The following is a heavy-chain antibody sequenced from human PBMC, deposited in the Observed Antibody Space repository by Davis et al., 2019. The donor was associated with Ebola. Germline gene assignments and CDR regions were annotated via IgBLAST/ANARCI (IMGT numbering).Heavy chain of an antibody. J-gene: IGHJ4*02. CDR3: ARDLFYDILTGYIY. CDR1: GFTFSGHG. Sequence: GGSLRLSCAASGFTFSGHGMHWVRQAPGKGLEWVAVISYDGSNKYYADSVKGRFTISRDNSKNTLYLQMNSLRDEDTAVYYCARDLFYDILTGYIYWGQGTLVTVSS. CDR2: ISYDGSNK. V-gene: IGHV3-30*03. D-gene: IGHD3-9*01.